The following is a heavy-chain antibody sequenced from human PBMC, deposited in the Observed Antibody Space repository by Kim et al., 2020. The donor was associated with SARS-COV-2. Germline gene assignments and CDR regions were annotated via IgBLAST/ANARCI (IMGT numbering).Heavy chain of an antibody. V-gene: IGHV4-31*03. CDR3: VRDTVTLEGFRWFDP. Sequence: SETLSLTCTVSGGSISSGGYYWSWIRQHPGKGLEWIGYIYYSGSTYYNPSLKSRVTISVDTSKNQFSLKLSSVTAADTAVYYCVRDTVTLEGFRWFDPWGQGTLVTVSS. CDR1: GGSISSGGYY. D-gene: IGHD4-17*01. J-gene: IGHJ5*02. CDR2: IYYSGST.